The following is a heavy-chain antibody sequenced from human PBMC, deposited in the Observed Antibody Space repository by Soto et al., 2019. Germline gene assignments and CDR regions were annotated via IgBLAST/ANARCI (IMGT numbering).Heavy chain of an antibody. CDR3: ARHRHPRGTVGATSPLDP. J-gene: IGHJ5*02. CDR2: HYSGGST. CDR1: GFSVSSNY. D-gene: IGHD1-26*01. Sequence: GGSLRLSCAISGFSVSSNYLSWVCQAPGKGLEWVSVHYSGGSTYYADSVQGRFTISRDKSNNTLYLQMRRVRAEDTAVYFCARHRHPRGTVGATSPLDPWGQGTQVTVSS. V-gene: IGHV3-53*01.